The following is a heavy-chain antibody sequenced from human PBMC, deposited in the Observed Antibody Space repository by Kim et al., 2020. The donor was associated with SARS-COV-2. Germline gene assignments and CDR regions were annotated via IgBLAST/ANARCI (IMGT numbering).Heavy chain of an antibody. D-gene: IGHD4-17*01. J-gene: IGHJ2*01. CDR3: ARDDYHGLNWSFDL. Sequence: GSLRLSCAASGFTFNSFALTWVRQAPGKGLEWVSTITGSGGSSFYADSVKGRFTLSRDNSEKTLFLHMNSLRDEDTAVYYCARDDYHGLNWSFDLWGRG. V-gene: IGHV3-23*01. CDR2: ITGSGGSS. CDR1: GFTFNSFA.